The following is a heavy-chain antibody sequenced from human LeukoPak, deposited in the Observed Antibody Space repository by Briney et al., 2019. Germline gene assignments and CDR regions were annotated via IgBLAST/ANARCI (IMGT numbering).Heavy chain of an antibody. Sequence: SETLSLTCSVSDGSMGTYYWGWIRQPPGERLEWIGYIYYSGSTTYNPSLKSRVTVSVDTSKNQFSLKLTSMTAADTAVYYCARGRLGRQHASFFDSWGHGTLVTVSS. CDR3: ARGRLGRQHASFFDS. J-gene: IGHJ4*01. CDR1: DGSMGTYY. D-gene: IGHD2-2*01. V-gene: IGHV4-59*08. CDR2: IYYSGST.